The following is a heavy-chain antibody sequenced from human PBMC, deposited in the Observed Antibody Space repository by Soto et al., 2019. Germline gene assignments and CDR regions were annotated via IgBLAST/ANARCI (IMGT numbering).Heavy chain of an antibody. Sequence: ASVKVSCKASGGTFSSYAISWVRQAPGQGLEWMGGIIPIFGTANYAQKFQGRVTITADESTSTAYMELSSLRSEDTAVYYCARRLYGDRHNYYYGMDVWGQGTTVTVSS. CDR3: ARRLYGDRHNYYYGMDV. CDR2: IIPIFGTA. CDR1: GGTFSSYA. D-gene: IGHD4-17*01. J-gene: IGHJ6*02. V-gene: IGHV1-69*13.